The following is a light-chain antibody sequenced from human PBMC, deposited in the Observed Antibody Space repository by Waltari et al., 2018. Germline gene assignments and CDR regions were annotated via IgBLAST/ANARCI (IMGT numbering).Light chain of an antibody. V-gene: IGKV4-1*01. CDR1: QSVLYSSNNKNY. CDR3: QQYYSTPCT. CDR2: WAS. J-gene: IGKJ3*01. Sequence: DIVMTQSPDSLAVSLGERATIHCKSSQSVLYSSNNKNYLAWYQQKPGQPPKLLIYWASTRESGVPARFSGSGSGTDFTLTISSLQAEDVAVYYCQQYYSTPCTFGPGTKVDIK.